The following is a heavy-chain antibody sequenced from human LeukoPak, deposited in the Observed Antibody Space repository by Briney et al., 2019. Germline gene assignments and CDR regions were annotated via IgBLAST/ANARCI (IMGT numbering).Heavy chain of an antibody. J-gene: IGHJ4*02. D-gene: IGHD3-22*01. CDR3: AKGYYYDSSGTLED. V-gene: IGHV3-23*01. Sequence: GGSLRLSCAASGFTFSSYAMSWVRQAPGKGLEWVSYISSSGSTRYYADSVKGRFTISRDNSKNTLYLQMNSLRAEDTAVYYCAKGYYYDSSGTLEDWGQGTLVTVSS. CDR2: ISSSGSTR. CDR1: GFTFSSYA.